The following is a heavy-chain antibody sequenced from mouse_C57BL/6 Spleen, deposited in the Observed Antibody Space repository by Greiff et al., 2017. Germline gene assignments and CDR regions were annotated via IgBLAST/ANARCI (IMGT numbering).Heavy chain of an antibody. CDR3: AREDYGSSYWYFDV. D-gene: IGHD1-1*01. CDR2: ISSGSSTI. J-gene: IGHJ1*03. Sequence: EVMLVESGGGLVKPGGSLKLSCAASGFTFSDYGMHWVRQAPEKGLEWVAYISSGSSTIYSADTVKGRFTISRDNAKNTLFLQMTSLRSEDTAMYYCAREDYGSSYWYFDVWGTGTTVTVSS. CDR1: GFTFSDYG. V-gene: IGHV5-17*01.